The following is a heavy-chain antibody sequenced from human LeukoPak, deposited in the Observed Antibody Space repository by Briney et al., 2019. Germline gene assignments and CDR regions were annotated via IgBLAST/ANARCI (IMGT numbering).Heavy chain of an antibody. D-gene: IGHD6-19*01. J-gene: IGHJ4*02. V-gene: IGHV1-69*04. CDR2: IIPILGIA. CDR1: GGAFSSYA. Sequence: SVKVSCKASGGAFSSYATSWVRQAPGQGLEWMGRIIPILGIANYAQKFQGRVTITADKSTSTAYMELSSLRSEDTAVYYCARASDSSGWYGRSDYWGQGTLVTVSS. CDR3: ARASDSSGWYGRSDY.